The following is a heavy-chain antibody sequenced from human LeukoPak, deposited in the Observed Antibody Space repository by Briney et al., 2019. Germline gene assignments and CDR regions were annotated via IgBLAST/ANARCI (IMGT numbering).Heavy chain of an antibody. CDR2: ISSSSSTI. CDR3: ARYPPHYYDSSGYDY. D-gene: IGHD3-22*01. CDR1: GFTFSSYS. Sequence: GSLILSCAASGFTFSSYSMNWVRQAPGKGLEGVSYISSSSSTIYYADSVKGRFTISRDNAKNSLYLQMNSLRAEDTAVYYCARYPPHYYDSSGYDYWGQGTLVTVSS. J-gene: IGHJ4*02. V-gene: IGHV3-48*04.